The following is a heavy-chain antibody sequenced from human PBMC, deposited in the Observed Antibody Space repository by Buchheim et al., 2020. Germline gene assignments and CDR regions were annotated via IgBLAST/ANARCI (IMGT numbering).Heavy chain of an antibody. CDR3: ARTDPPVRGVGYHFAH. D-gene: IGHD3-10*01. Sequence: EVQLVESGGGLIQPGGSLRLSCAASGFTFSAYSMNWVRQAPGKGLEWVAYISTGGSTKYYADSVKGRFSISRDDANNSLFLQMSNLRVEDTAVYYCARTDPPVRGVGYHFAHWGQGTL. J-gene: IGHJ4*02. CDR2: ISTGGSTK. CDR1: GFTFSAYS. V-gene: IGHV3-48*01.